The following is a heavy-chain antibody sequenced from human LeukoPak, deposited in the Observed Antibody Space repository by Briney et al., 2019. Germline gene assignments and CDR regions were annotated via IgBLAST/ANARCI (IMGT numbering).Heavy chain of an antibody. Sequence: PGGSLRLSCAASGFAFNTYAMHWVRQAPGQGLEWVALIWHDGSHTFYSHSVRGQFTISRDNSKNTVSLQMNNLRPEDTAVYYCATEIFGSGSYSDLWGQGTVVTVSS. D-gene: IGHD3-10*01. CDR2: IWHDGSHT. J-gene: IGHJ4*02. CDR3: ATEIFGSGSYSDL. CDR1: GFAFNTYA. V-gene: IGHV3-33*01.